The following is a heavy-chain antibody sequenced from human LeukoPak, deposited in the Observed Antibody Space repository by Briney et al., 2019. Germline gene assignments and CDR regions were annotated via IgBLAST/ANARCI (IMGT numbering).Heavy chain of an antibody. Sequence: GGSLRLSCAASGFTFPSYGMHWVRQAPGKGLEWVAVIWYDGSNEYYADSVKGRFTISRDNSKNTLFLQMSSLRAEDTAVYFCARYSSSSNYYFGMDVWGQGTTVTVFS. V-gene: IGHV3-33*01. CDR2: IWYDGSNE. CDR1: GFTFPSYG. D-gene: IGHD6-6*01. J-gene: IGHJ6*02. CDR3: ARYSSSSNYYFGMDV.